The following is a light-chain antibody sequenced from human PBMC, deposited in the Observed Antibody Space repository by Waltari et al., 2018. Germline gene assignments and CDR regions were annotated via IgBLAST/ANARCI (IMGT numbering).Light chain of an antibody. CDR3: QQYDGSVLT. CDR2: GAS. V-gene: IGKV3-20*01. CDR1: QTINNNF. Sequence: LVLTQSPDTLSLSPGQRAALSCRASQTINNNFLVWYQQKPGPAPIFIIHGASRRATGFPDRFSGIGSGTDFTLTINSLKPEDSAVYYCQQYDGSVLTFGGGTKVEI. J-gene: IGKJ4*01.